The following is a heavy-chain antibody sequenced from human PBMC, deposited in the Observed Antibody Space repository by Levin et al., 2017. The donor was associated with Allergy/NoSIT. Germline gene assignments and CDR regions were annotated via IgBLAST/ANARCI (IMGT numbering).Heavy chain of an antibody. V-gene: IGHV1-8*01. CDR1: GYTFSSYD. J-gene: IGHJ5*01. D-gene: IGHD2-15*01. CDR3: AKCRCSGGRCPKDNWFDS. CDR2: RNPNSGNT. Sequence: GGSLRLSCKASGYTFSSYDINWVRQATGQGLEWMGWRNPNSGNTGYAQKFQGRVTMTRNTSTTTAYMELSSLRSEDTAVYYCAKCRCSGGRCPKDNWFDSWGQGTLVTVSS.